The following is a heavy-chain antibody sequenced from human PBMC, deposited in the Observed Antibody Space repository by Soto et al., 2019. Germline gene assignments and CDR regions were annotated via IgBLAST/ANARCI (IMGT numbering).Heavy chain of an antibody. CDR3: AREADLTIFGVVNGYMDV. CDR2: ISAYNGNT. V-gene: IGHV1-18*01. J-gene: IGHJ6*03. D-gene: IGHD3-3*01. Sequence: EASVKVSCKASGYTFTSYGISWVRQAPGQGLEWMGWISAYNGNTNYAQKLQGRVTMTTDTSTSTAYMELRSLRSDDTAVYYCAREADLTIFGVVNGYMDVWGKGTTVTVSS. CDR1: GYTFTSYG.